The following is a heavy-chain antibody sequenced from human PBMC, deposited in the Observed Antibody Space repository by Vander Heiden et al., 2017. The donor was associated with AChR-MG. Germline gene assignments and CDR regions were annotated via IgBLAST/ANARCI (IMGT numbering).Heavy chain of an antibody. CDR1: GLTCNKYG. Sequence: QGQLVESGGGVVQPGRSLRVACEASGLTCNKYGMHWVRQAPGKGLEWVAVISYEGSYKQYADSVKGRFTISRDNSKNTLYLQMNSLRAEDTAVYYCAKDRLYYGSGTENDYWGQGTLVTVSS. V-gene: IGHV3-30*18. CDR3: AKDRLYYGSGTENDY. J-gene: IGHJ4*02. CDR2: ISYEGSYK. D-gene: IGHD3-10*01.